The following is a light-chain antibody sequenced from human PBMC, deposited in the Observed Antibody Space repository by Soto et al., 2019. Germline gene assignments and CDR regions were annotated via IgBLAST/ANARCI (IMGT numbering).Light chain of an antibody. CDR1: QSVSSN. Sequence: EIVMTQSPGTLSVSPGEGATLSCRASQSVSSNLAGYQQKPGQAPRLLIYGASARATGIPARFSGSGSGTEFTLTISSLQSEDFAVYYCQQYNSWAPITFGEGTRGE. CDR2: GAS. J-gene: IGKJ5*01. V-gene: IGKV3-15*01. CDR3: QQYNSWAPIT.